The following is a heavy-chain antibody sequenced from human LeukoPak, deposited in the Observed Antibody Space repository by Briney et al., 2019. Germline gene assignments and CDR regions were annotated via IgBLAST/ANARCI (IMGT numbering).Heavy chain of an antibody. CDR1: GFTFSSYG. CDR3: ARDRFVLRYFDWLLYGDAFDI. CDR2: ISYDGSNK. V-gene: IGHV3-30*03. Sequence: GGSLRLSCAASGFTFSSYGMHWVRQAPGKGLEWVAVISYDGSNKYYADSVKGRFTISRDNAKNSLYLQMNSLRAEDAAVYYCARDRFVLRYFDWLLYGDAFDIWGQGTMVTVSS. J-gene: IGHJ3*02. D-gene: IGHD3-9*01.